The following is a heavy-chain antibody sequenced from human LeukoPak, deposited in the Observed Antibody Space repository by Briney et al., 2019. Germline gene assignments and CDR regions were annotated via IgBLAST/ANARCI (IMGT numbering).Heavy chain of an antibody. Sequence: GGSLRLSCAASGFTFSSYAMHWVRQAPGKGLEWVAVILYDGSNKYYADSVKGRFTISRDNSKNTLYLQMNSLRAEDTAVYYCARGVGIAAAGIDYWGQGTLVTVSS. J-gene: IGHJ4*02. CDR3: ARGVGIAAAGIDY. CDR1: GFTFSSYA. D-gene: IGHD6-13*01. V-gene: IGHV3-30*04. CDR2: ILYDGSNK.